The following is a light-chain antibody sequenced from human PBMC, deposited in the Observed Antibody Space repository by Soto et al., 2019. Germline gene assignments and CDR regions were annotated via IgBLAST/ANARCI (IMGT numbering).Light chain of an antibody. J-gene: IGLJ1*01. CDR1: SSDVGIYNY. Sequence: QSVLTQPASVSGSPGQSITISCTGTSSDVGIYNYVSWYQQHPGKAPKLMIYQVTNRPSGVSNRFSGSKSGNTASLTISGLQAEDEADYYCSSYTGSTNYVFGTGTKVNVL. CDR3: SSYTGSTNYV. CDR2: QVT. V-gene: IGLV2-14*01.